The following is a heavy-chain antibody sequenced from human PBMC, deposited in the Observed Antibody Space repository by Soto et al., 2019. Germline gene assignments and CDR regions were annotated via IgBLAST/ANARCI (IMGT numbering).Heavy chain of an antibody. D-gene: IGHD4-17*01. CDR3: ARDFRAPYDYGDYLKRGDY. V-gene: IGHV1-18*01. CDR1: GYTFTSYG. Sequence: QVQLVQSGAEVKKPGASVKVSCKASGYTFTSYGISWVRQAPGQGLEWMGWISAYNGNTNYAQKLQGRVTMTTDTSTSTAYMELRSLRSDDTAVYYCARDFRAPYDYGDYLKRGDYWGQGTLVTVSS. CDR2: ISAYNGNT. J-gene: IGHJ4*02.